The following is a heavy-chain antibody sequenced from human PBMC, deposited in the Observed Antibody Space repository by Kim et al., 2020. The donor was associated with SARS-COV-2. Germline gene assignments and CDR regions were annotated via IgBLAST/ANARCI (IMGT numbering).Heavy chain of an antibody. D-gene: IGHD6-13*01. CDR3: ARGYSSSWQAIDY. J-gene: IGHJ4*02. Sequence: YAQKFKARVTMTRDTSISTAYMELSRLRSDDTAVYYCARGYSSSWQAIDYWGQGTLVTVSS. V-gene: IGHV1-2*02.